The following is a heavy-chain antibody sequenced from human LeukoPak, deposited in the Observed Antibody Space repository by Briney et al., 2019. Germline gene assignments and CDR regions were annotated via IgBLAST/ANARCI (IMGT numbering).Heavy chain of an antibody. CDR1: GFSFSNYW. CDR2: IKEDGSEK. D-gene: IGHD4-17*01. V-gene: IGHV3-7*01. J-gene: IGHJ4*02. CDR3: VRDESAVPTFRFDY. Sequence: PGGSLRLSCEVSGFSFSNYWMSWVRQAPGKGLEWVGHIKEDGSEKNYVDSVKGRFTISRDNAKNSLYLQMNSLRAEDTAVYYCVRDESAVPTFRFDYWGQGTLVTVSS.